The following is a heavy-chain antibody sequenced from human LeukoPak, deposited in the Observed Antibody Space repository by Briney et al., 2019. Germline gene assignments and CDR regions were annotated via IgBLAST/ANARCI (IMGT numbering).Heavy chain of an antibody. CDR1: GYTLTELS. Sequence: VASVKVSCKVSGYTLTELSMHWVRQAPGQGLEWMGWISCCDGETKYAQKFQGRVTMTTDTSTSTAYMELRSLRSDDTAVYYCAKDPSNSIGRVTWFDPWGQGTLVTVSS. V-gene: IGHV1-18*01. CDR2: ISCCDGET. D-gene: IGHD2/OR15-2a*01. J-gene: IGHJ5*02. CDR3: AKDPSNSIGRVTWFDP.